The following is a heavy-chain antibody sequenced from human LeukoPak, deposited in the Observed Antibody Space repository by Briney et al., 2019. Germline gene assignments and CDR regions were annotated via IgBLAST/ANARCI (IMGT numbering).Heavy chain of an antibody. CDR2: ISDSGSTI. V-gene: IGHV3-11*01. CDR1: EFVFSDYY. Sequence: GGSLRLSCAASEFVFSDYYMSWIRQAPGKGLEWVSYISDSGSTIYYADSVKGRFTISRHNSKNTLYLQMNSLRAEDTAVYYCARDSLESGFDYWGQGTLVTVSS. J-gene: IGHJ4*02. CDR3: ARDSLESGFDY. D-gene: IGHD3-10*01.